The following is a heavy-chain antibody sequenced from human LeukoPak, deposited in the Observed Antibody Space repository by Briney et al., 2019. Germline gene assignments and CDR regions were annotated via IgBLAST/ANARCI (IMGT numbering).Heavy chain of an antibody. CDR3: ARDAAPLGYFDC. V-gene: IGHV4-59*01. Sequence: PSETLSLTCTVSGGSISSYYWSWIRQPPGKGLEWIGYIYYSGSTNYNPSLKSRVTISVDTSKNQFSLKLSSVTAADTAVYYCARDAAPLGYFDCWGQGTLVTVSS. CDR1: GGSISSYY. J-gene: IGHJ4*02. CDR2: IYYSGST. D-gene: IGHD6-25*01.